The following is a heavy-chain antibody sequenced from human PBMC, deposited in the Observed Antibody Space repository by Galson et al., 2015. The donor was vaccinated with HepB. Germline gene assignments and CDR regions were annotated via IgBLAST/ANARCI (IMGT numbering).Heavy chain of an antibody. CDR3: ARVVSSSSWYLAFDI. Sequence: SLRLSCAASGFTFSSYSMNWVRQAPGKGLEWVSYISSSSSTIYYADSVKGRFTISRDNAKNSLYLQMNSLRAEDTAVYYCARVVSSSSWYLAFDIWGQGTMVTVSS. CDR2: ISSSSSTI. CDR1: GFTFSSYS. V-gene: IGHV3-48*01. D-gene: IGHD6-13*01. J-gene: IGHJ3*02.